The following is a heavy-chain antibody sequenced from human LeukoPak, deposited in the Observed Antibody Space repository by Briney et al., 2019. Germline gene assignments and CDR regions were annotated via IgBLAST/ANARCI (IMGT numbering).Heavy chain of an antibody. D-gene: IGHD6-13*01. CDR2: ISSSSSTI. J-gene: IGHJ4*02. CDR1: GFTFSSHS. Sequence: PGGSLRLSCAASGFTFSSHSMNWVRQAPGKGLEWVSYISSSSSTIYYADSVKGRFTISRDNAKNSLYLQMNSLRAEDTAVYYCATPAAAGIDYWGQGTLVTVSS. CDR3: ATPAAAGIDY. V-gene: IGHV3-48*01.